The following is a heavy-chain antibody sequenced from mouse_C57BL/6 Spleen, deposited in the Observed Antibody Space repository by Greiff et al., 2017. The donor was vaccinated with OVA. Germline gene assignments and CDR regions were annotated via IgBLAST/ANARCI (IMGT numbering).Heavy chain of an antibody. V-gene: IGHV1-42*01. Sequence: EVKLMESGPELVKPGASVKISCKASGYSFTGYYMNWVKQSPEKSLEWIGEINPSTGGTTYNQKFKAKATLTVDKSSSTAYMQLKSLTSEDSAVYYCARGGTDYFDYWGQGTTLTVSS. CDR2: INPSTGGT. D-gene: IGHD3-3*01. J-gene: IGHJ2*01. CDR3: ARGGTDYFDY. CDR1: GYSFTGYY.